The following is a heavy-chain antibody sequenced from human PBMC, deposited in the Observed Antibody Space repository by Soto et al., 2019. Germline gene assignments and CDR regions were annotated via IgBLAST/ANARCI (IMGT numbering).Heavy chain of an antibody. V-gene: IGHV3-53*01. CDR1: GFTVSSNY. CDR3: ARGGQQLDYYYGMDV. D-gene: IGHD6-13*01. CDR2: IYSGGST. J-gene: IGHJ6*02. Sequence: VGSLRLSCAASGFTVSSNYMSWVRQAPVKVLEWVSVIYSGGSTYYADSVKGLFTISRDNSKNTLYLQMNSLRAEDTAVYYCARGGQQLDYYYGMDVWGQGTTVTVSS.